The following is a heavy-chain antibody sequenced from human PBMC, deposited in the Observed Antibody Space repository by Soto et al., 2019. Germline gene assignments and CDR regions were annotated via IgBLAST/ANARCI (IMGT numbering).Heavy chain of an antibody. D-gene: IGHD3-16*01. CDR2: IYYSGST. CDR3: ARMMDYYYYMDV. CDR1: GGSVSSGSYY. V-gene: IGHV4-61*01. J-gene: IGHJ6*03. Sequence: SETLSLTCTVSGGSVSSGSYYWSWIRQPPGKGLGWIGYIYYSGSTNYNPSLKSRVTISVDTSKNQFSLKLSSVTAADTAVYYCARMMDYYYYMDVWGKGTTVTVSS.